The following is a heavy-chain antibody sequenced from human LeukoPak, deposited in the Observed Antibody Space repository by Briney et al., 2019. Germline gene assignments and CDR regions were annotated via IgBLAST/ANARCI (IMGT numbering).Heavy chain of an antibody. CDR1: GFTFSSYW. V-gene: IGHV3-7*03. CDR2: IKQDGSEK. Sequence: GGSLRLSCAASGFTFSSYWMRWVRQAPGKGLEWVANIKQDGSEKYYVDSVKGRFTISRDNAKNSLYLQMNSLRAEDTAVYYFAKDLRIAVADNKNNWFDPWGQGTLVTVSS. D-gene: IGHD6-19*01. CDR3: AKDLRIAVADNKNNWFDP. J-gene: IGHJ5*02.